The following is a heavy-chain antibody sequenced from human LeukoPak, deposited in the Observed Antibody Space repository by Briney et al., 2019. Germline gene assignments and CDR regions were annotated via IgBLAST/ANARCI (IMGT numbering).Heavy chain of an antibody. V-gene: IGHV3-33*01. CDR1: GFTFSSYG. CDR2: IWYDGSNK. J-gene: IGHJ3*02. CDR3: ASIHDSSGLHACDI. Sequence: GRSLRLSCAASGFTFSSYGMHWVRQAPGKGLEWVAVIWYDGSNKYYADSVKGRFTISRDNSKNTLYLQMNSLRAEDTAVYYCASIHDSSGLHACDIWGQGTMVTVSS. D-gene: IGHD3-22*01.